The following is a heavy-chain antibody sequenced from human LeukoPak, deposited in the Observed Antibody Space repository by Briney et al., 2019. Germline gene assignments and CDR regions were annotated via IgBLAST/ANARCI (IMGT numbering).Heavy chain of an antibody. V-gene: IGHV1-69*05. J-gene: IGHJ4*02. D-gene: IGHD5-24*01. Sequence: ASVKVSCKASGGTFSSYAISWVRQAPGQGLEWMGRIIPIFGTANHAQKFQGRVTITTDESTSTAYMELSSLRSEDTAVYYCARPGGGYNLPLDYWGQGTLVTVSS. CDR3: ARPGGGYNLPLDY. CDR1: GGTFSSYA. CDR2: IIPIFGTA.